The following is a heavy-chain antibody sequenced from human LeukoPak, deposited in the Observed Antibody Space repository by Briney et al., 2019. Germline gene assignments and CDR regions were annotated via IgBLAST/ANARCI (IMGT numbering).Heavy chain of an antibody. J-gene: IGHJ4*02. CDR3: AKIRARRILRIGGFDY. D-gene: IGHD3-3*01. V-gene: IGHV3-30*18. Sequence: PGGSLRLSCAASGFTFSSYGMHWVRQAPGKGLEWVAVISYDGSNKYYADSVKGRFTISRDNSKNTLYLQMNSLRAEDTAVYYCAKIRARRILRIGGFDYWGQGTLVTVSS. CDR1: GFTFSSYG. CDR2: ISYDGSNK.